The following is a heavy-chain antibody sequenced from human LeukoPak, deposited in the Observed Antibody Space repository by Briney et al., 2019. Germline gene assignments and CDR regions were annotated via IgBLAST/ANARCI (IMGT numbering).Heavy chain of an antibody. V-gene: IGHV1-2*02. D-gene: IGHD3-22*01. Sequence: ASVKVSCKASGYTFTGYYMHWVRQAPGQGLEWMGWINPNSGGTNYAQKFQGRVTMIRDTSISTACMELSRLRSDDTAVYYCARARVYYDSSGIWAPPYYFDYWGQGTLVTVSS. J-gene: IGHJ4*02. CDR3: ARARVYYDSSGIWAPPYYFDY. CDR2: INPNSGGT. CDR1: GYTFTGYY.